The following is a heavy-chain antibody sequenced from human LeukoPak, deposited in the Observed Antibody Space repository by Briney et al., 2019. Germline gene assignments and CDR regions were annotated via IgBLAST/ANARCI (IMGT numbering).Heavy chain of an antibody. J-gene: IGHJ4*02. V-gene: IGHV1-18*01. D-gene: IGHD6-13*01. CDR3: ARDRGLRATAGTRIDF. CDR2: ISTYNGIT. Sequence: ASVKVSCKASGYTFNSYAITWVRQDPGQRLEWMGWISTYNGITSYAQKLQGRVTMTTDTSSTTAYMELRSLRSDDTALYYCARDRGLRATAGTRIDFWGQGTLVTVSS. CDR1: GYTFNSYA.